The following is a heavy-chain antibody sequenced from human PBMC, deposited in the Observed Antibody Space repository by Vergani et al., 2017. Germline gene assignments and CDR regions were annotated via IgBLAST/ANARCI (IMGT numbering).Heavy chain of an antibody. CDR1: GGSISSGGYS. CDR3: ARGWYCGGDCYSPLDY. CDR2: IYHSGST. Sequence: QLQLQESGSGLVKPSQTLSLTCALSGGSISSGGYSWSWIRQPPGKGLEWIGYIYHSGSTYYNPSLKSRVTISVDRSKNQFSLKLSSVTAADTAVYYCARGWYCGGDCYSPLDYWGQGTLVTVSS. D-gene: IGHD2-21*02. J-gene: IGHJ4*02. V-gene: IGHV4-30-2*01.